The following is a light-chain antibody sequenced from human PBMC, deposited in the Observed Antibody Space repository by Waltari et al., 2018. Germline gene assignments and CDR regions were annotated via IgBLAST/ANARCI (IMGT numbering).Light chain of an antibody. Sequence: IVLTQSPGTLSLSPGERATLSCRASQRVSIYLAWYQKKPGQAPRLLIYHTSTRATGIPDRFSGSGSGTDFSLTISGLEPEDFAVYYCQHYKSLPVSFGQGTRVEIK. J-gene: IGKJ1*01. V-gene: IGKV3-20*01. CDR3: QHYKSLPVS. CDR2: HTS. CDR1: QRVSIY.